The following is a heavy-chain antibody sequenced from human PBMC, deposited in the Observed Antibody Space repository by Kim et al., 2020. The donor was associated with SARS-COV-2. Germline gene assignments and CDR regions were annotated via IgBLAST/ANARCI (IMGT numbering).Heavy chain of an antibody. Sequence: GGSLRLSCAASGFTFSSYGMHWVRQAPGKGLEWVAVISYDGSNKYYADSVKGRFTISRDNSKNTLYLQMNSLRAEDTAVYYCAKELACSSTSCPRTREQDYYYYGMDVWGQGTTVTVSS. CDR3: AKELACSSTSCPRTREQDYYYYGMDV. D-gene: IGHD2-2*01. CDR1: GFTFSSYG. J-gene: IGHJ6*02. V-gene: IGHV3-30*18. CDR2: ISYDGSNK.